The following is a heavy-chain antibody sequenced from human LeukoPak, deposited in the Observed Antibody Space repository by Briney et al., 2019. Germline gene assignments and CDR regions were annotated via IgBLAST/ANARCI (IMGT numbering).Heavy chain of an antibody. D-gene: IGHD6-13*01. CDR2: INPNSGGT. CDR1: GYTFTGYY. CDR3: ARGPIPADLAAAGKPKVEEGWYFDY. J-gene: IGHJ4*02. Sequence: RASVKVSCKASGYTFTGYYMHWVRQAPGQGLEWMGWINPNSGGTNYAQKFQGRVTMTRDTSISTAYMELSRLRSDDTAVYYCARGPIPADLAAAGKPKVEEGWYFDYWGQGTLVTVSS. V-gene: IGHV1-2*02.